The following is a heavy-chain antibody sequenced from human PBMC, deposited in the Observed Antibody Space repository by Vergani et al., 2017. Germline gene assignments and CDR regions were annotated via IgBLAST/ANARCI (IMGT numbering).Heavy chain of an antibody. D-gene: IGHD5-18*01. CDR1: GGSISSYY. Sequence: QVQLQESGPGLVKPSETLSLICTVSGGSISSYYWSWIRQPPGKGLEWIGYIYYSGSTNYNPSLKSRVTISVDTSKNQCSLKLSSVTAADTAVYYCAREGGYSYGYRFGAFDIWGQGTMVTVSS. J-gene: IGHJ3*02. CDR3: AREGGYSYGYRFGAFDI. V-gene: IGHV4-59*01. CDR2: IYYSGST.